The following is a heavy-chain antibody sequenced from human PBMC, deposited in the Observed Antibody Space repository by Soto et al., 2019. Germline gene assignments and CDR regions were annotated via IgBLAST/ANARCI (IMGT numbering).Heavy chain of an antibody. Sequence: QVPVVESGGGVVQPGGSLRLSCAASGFSFGSYAMHWVRQAPGKGLEWMAVISYDGYNKYFADSVKGRFTISRDNSKNTLYLQMNSLRTEDTAVYYCAREIERLLGYWGQGTLVTVSS. CDR3: AREIERLLGY. D-gene: IGHD3-10*01. CDR1: GFSFGSYA. V-gene: IGHV3-30-3*01. J-gene: IGHJ4*02. CDR2: ISYDGYNK.